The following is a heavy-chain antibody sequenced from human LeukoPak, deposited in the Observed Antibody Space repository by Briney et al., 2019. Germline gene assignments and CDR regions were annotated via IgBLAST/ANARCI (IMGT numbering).Heavy chain of an antibody. CDR3: ATGPPAGSSSTNLFDY. V-gene: IGHV1-24*01. CDR2: FDPEDGET. CDR1: GYTLTELS. Sequence: ASVKVSCKVSGYTLTELSMHWVRQAPGKGLEWMGGFDPEDGETIYAQKFQGRVTMTEDTSTDTAHMELSRLRSEDTAVYYCATGPPAGSSSTNLFDYWGQGTLVTVSS. J-gene: IGHJ4*02. D-gene: IGHD2-2*01.